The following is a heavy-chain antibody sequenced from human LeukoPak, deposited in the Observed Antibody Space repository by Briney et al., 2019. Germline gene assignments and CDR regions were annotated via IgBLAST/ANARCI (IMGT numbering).Heavy chain of an antibody. J-gene: IGHJ4*02. Sequence: GRSLRLSCAASGFTFDDYAMHWVRQAPGKGLEWVSGISWNSGSIGYADSVKGRFTISRDNAKNSLYPQMNSLRAEDTALYYCAKGVLEPSLGGYDYLGQGTLVTVSP. D-gene: IGHD3-16*01. CDR1: GFTFDDYA. V-gene: IGHV3-9*01. CDR3: AKGVLEPSLGGYDY. CDR2: ISWNSGSI.